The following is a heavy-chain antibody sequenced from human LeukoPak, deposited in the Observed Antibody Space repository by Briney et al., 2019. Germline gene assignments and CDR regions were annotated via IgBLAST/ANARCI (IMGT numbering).Heavy chain of an antibody. CDR3: GRDKLDFQVFYFYMDV. Sequence: QPGGSLRLSCEASGFTFSSYWMSWVRQAPGKGLEWVAHIKIDSSEKYYVDSVRGRFTISRDNAKNLLYLQMDSLRVEDTGIYYCGRDKLDFQVFYFYMDVWGKGTTVTVSS. V-gene: IGHV3-7*01. CDR2: IKIDSSEK. J-gene: IGHJ6*03. D-gene: IGHD3/OR15-3a*01. CDR1: GFTFSSYW.